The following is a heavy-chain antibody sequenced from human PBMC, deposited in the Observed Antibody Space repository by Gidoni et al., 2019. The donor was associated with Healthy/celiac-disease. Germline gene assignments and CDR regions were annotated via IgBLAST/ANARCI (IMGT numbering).Heavy chain of an antibody. CDR2: IKSKTDGGTT. V-gene: IGHV3-15*07. D-gene: IGHD3-22*01. J-gene: IGHJ6*02. CDR1: GFTFSNHW. CDR3: TTEVHYYDNLGFYYYYGMDV. Sequence: EVQLVESGGGLVKPGGSLRLSCAASGFTFSNHWLTWVRQAPGKGLEWYGRIKSKTDGGTTDYAAPVKGRFTISRDDSKNTLYLQMNSLKTEDTAVYYCTTEVHYYDNLGFYYYYGMDVWGQGTTVTVSS.